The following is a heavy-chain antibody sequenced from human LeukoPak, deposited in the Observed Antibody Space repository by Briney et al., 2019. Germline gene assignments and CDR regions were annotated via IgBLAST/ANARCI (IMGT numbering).Heavy chain of an antibody. J-gene: IGHJ4*02. CDR3: AREQKTGDSRYFDY. D-gene: IGHD7-27*01. CDR2: ISSDGNTT. Sequence: GGSLRLSCAAAGITFSSYWMHWVRQVPGKGLVWVSRISSDGNTTTYADSVKGRFTISRDNAKNTLYPQMNSLRAEDTAVYYCAREQKTGDSRYFDYWGQGTLVTVSS. CDR1: GITFSSYW. V-gene: IGHV3-74*01.